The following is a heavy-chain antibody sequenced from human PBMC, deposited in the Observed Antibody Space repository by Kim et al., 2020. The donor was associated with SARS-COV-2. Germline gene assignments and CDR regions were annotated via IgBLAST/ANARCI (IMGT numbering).Heavy chain of an antibody. CDR2: INHSGST. J-gene: IGHJ4*02. CDR3: ARGSGVPAAKGVYFDY. Sequence: SETLSLTCAVYGGSFSGYYWSWIRQPPGKGLEWIGEINHSGSTNYNPSLKSRVTISVDTSKNQFSLKLSSVTAADTAVYYCARGSGVPAAKGVYFDYWGQGTLVTVSS. D-gene: IGHD2-2*01. V-gene: IGHV4-34*01. CDR1: GGSFSGYY.